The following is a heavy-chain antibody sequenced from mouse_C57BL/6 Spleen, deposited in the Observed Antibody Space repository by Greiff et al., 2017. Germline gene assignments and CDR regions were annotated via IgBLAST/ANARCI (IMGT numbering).Heavy chain of an antibody. CDR2: INPSSGYT. D-gene: IGHD1-1*01. Sequence: QVQLQQSGAELARPGASVKMSCKASGYTFTSYTMHWVKQRPGQGLEWIGYINPSSGYTKYNQKFKDKATLTADKSSSTAYMQLSSLTSEDSAVYYCARDYYYGRGDYYAMDYWGQGTSVTVSS. CDR1: GYTFTSYT. V-gene: IGHV1-4*01. J-gene: IGHJ4*01. CDR3: ARDYYYGRGDYYAMDY.